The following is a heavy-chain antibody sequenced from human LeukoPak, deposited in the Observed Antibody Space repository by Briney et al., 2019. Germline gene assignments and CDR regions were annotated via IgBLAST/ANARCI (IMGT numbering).Heavy chain of an antibody. D-gene: IGHD2-15*01. Sequence: PGGSLRLSCAVSGFTFSRYWMTWVRQAPGKGLEWVANINEDGSEKYYMDSLKGRFTMSRDNGKNSMYLQMNSLRVDDTAVYYCARWGPHCSGLSCYKFYYGMDVWGQGTTVTVSS. CDR1: GFTFSRYW. V-gene: IGHV3-7*05. J-gene: IGHJ6*02. CDR2: INEDGSEK. CDR3: ARWGPHCSGLSCYKFYYGMDV.